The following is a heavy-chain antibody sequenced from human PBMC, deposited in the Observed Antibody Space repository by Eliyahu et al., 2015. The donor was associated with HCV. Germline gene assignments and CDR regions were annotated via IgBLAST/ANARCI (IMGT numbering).Heavy chain of an antibody. V-gene: IGHV4-59*01. CDR3: ASGGGGIAVTGTGGWFDP. J-gene: IGHJ5*02. Sequence: QVQLQESGPGLVKPSETLSLTCTVSGGSITXXYWSWXRQPPGKGLEWIGYMHYSGSTNYNPPLKSRVTISVDTSKNQFSLNLTSVTAADTAMYYCASGGGGIAVTGTGGWFDPWGQGTLVTVSS. CDR1: GGSITXXY. CDR2: MHYSGST. D-gene: IGHD6-19*01.